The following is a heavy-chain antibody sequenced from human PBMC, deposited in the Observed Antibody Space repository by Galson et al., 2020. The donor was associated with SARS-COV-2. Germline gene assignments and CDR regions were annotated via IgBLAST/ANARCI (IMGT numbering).Heavy chain of an antibody. J-gene: IGHJ4*02. CDR1: GYTFTSYA. V-gene: IGHV1-3*01. D-gene: IGHD3-10*01. CDR2: INAGNGNT. CDR3: ARGTTYYYGSGSYYNPMYYFDY. Sequence: ASVKVSCKASGYTFTSYAMHWVRQDHGQRLEWMGWINAGNGNTKYSQKFQGRVTITRDTSASTAYMELSSLRSEDTAVYYCARGTTYYYGSGSYYNPMYYFDYWGQGTLVTVSS.